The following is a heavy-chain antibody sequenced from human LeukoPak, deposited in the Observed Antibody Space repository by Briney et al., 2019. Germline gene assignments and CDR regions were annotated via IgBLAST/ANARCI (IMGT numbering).Heavy chain of an antibody. CDR2: INPNSGGT. J-gene: IGHJ5*02. V-gene: IGHV1-2*02. D-gene: IGHD3-10*01. CDR3: AREGYYYGSANWFDP. Sequence: GSVKVSCKASGYTFTGYYMHWVRQAPGQGLEWMGWINPNSGGTNYAQKFQGRVTITADKSTSTAYMELSSLRSEDTAVYYCAREGYYYGSANWFDPWGQGTLVTVSS. CDR1: GYTFTGYY.